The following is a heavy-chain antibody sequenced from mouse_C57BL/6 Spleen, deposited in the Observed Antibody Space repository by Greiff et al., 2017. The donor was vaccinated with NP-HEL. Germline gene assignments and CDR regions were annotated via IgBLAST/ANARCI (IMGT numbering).Heavy chain of an antibody. D-gene: IGHD2-2*01. CDR1: GFTFSDYG. CDR3: ARGYRFSY. Sequence: EVMLLESGGGLVKPGGSLKLSCAASGFTFSDYGMHWVRQAPEKGLEWVAYISSGSSTIYYADTVKGRFTISRDNAKNTLFLQMTSLRSEDTAMYYCARGYRFSYWGQGTLVTVSA. CDR2: ISSGSSTI. V-gene: IGHV5-17*01. J-gene: IGHJ3*01.